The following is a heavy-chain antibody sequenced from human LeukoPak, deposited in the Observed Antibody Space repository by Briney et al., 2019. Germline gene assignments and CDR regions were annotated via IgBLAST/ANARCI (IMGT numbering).Heavy chain of an antibody. D-gene: IGHD3-10*01. Sequence: SVKVSCKASGGTFSSYAISWVRQAPGQGLEWMGGIIPIFGTANYAQKFQGRVTITADESTSTAYMELSSLRSEDTAVYYCARDLLKIGDYYGSGSYYNGNYYHYGMDVWGKGTTVTVSS. CDR3: ARDLLKIGDYYGSGSYYNGNYYHYGMDV. CDR1: GGTFSSYA. V-gene: IGHV1-69*13. CDR2: IIPIFGTA. J-gene: IGHJ6*04.